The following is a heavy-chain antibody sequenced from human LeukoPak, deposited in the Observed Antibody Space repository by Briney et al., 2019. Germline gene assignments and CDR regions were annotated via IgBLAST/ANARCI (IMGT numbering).Heavy chain of an antibody. CDR1: GYTFTGYY. V-gene: IGHV1-2*02. CDR2: INPNSGGT. CDR3: ARAPYSSSWYDGY. D-gene: IGHD6-13*01. Sequence: AASVKVFCKASGYTFTGYYMHWVRQAPGQGLEWMGWINPNSGGTNYAQKFQGRVTMTRETSISTAYMELSRLRSDDTAVYYCARAPYSSSWYDGYWGQGTLVTVSS. J-gene: IGHJ4*02.